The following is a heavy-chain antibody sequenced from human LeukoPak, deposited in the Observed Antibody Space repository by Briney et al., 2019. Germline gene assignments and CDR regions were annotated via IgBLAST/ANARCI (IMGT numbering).Heavy chain of an antibody. D-gene: IGHD1-26*01. CDR2: VHLSGAT. CDR1: GVSIMTTNW. CDR3: TRESGAFSPFGF. Sequence: SETLSLTCDVSGVSIMTTNWWSWVRQPPNKGLEWIGEVHLSGATNYNPSRESRVTMSIDTSKNHLSLELTSVTAADTAMYYCTRESGAFSPFGFWGQGTLVTVSS. J-gene: IGHJ4*02. V-gene: IGHV4-4*02.